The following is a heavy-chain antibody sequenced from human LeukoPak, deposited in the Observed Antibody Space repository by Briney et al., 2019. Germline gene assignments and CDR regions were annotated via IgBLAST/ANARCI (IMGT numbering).Heavy chain of an antibody. CDR3: ARGPRAAADDY. J-gene: IGHJ4*02. V-gene: IGHV1-69*04. D-gene: IGHD6-13*01. Sequence: GSSVKVSCKASGGTFSSYAISWVRQAPGQGLEWMGRIIPILGIANYAQKFQGRVTITADESTSTAYMELSSLRSEDTAVYYCARGPRAAADDYWGQGTLVTVSS. CDR2: IIPILGIA. CDR1: GGTFSSYA.